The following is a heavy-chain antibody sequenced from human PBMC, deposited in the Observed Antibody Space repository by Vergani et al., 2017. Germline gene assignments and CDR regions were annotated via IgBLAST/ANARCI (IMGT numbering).Heavy chain of an antibody. V-gene: IGHV3-30-3*01. CDR3: ARENLRAAAYMDV. CDR1: GFTFSSYA. D-gene: IGHD6-13*01. J-gene: IGHJ6*03. CDR2: ISYDGSNK. Sequence: VQLVESGGGLVPPGRSLRLSCAASGFTFSSYAMHWVRQAPGKGLEWVAVISYDGSNKYYADSVKGRFTISRDNSKNTLYLQMNSLRAEDTAVYYCARENLRAAAYMDVWGKGTTVTVSS.